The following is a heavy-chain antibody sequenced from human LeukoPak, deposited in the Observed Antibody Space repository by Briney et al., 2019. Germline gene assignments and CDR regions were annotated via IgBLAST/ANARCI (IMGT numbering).Heavy chain of an antibody. D-gene: IGHD1-7*01. V-gene: IGHV1-8*03. CDR1: GYTFTSYD. CDR2: MNPNSGNT. J-gene: IGHJ4*02. CDR3: ARSARYNWNYYLGY. Sequence: ASVKVSCKASGYTFTSYDINWVRQATGQGLEWMGWMNPNSGNTGYAQKFQGRVTITRNTSISTAYMELSSLRSEDTAVYYCARSARYNWNYYLGYWGQGTLVTVSS.